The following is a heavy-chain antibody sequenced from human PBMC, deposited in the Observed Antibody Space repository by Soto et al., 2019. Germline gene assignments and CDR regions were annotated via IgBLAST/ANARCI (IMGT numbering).Heavy chain of an antibody. V-gene: IGHV1-46*03. Sequence: ASAKVSCKASGYTFTSYYMDWVRQAPGQGLEWMGIINPSGGSTSYAQKFQGRVTMTRDTSTSTVYMELSSLRSEDTAVYYCAREPDIVVVPAATPFDYWGQGTLVTVSS. CDR3: AREPDIVVVPAATPFDY. D-gene: IGHD2-2*01. J-gene: IGHJ4*02. CDR2: INPSGGST. CDR1: GYTFTSYY.